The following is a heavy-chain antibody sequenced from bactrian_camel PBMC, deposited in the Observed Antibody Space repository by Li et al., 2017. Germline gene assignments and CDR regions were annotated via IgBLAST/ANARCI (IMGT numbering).Heavy chain of an antibody. CDR3: AADWGGTRVIDMGDICEEHF. V-gene: IGHV3S60*01. CDR2: ISFDGST. D-gene: IGHD5*01. Sequence: HVQLVESGGGSVQAGGALRLSCTASGTTGFTLADSDMGWYRQAPGSECELVSRISFDGSTYYADSVKGRFIISQDFANNTLYLQMNSLTPEDTAVYYCAADWGGTRVIDMGDICEEHFWGEGTQVTVS. CDR1: GTTGFTLADSD. J-gene: IGHJ4*01.